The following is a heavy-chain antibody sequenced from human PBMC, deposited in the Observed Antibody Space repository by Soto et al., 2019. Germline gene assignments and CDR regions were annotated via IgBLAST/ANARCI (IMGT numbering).Heavy chain of an antibody. D-gene: IGHD3-9*01. CDR2: ISTNGNSR. CDR3: ARGGVLTAHTFDH. Sequence: VLLVESGGGLVQPGGSLRLSCATSGFTFSSYAMHWVRQAPGKGLEYVSAISTNGNSRYYASSVKGRFIISRDNSKNTLYLQMGRLRLEDMAVYYCARGGVLTAHTFDHWGQGTLVAVSS. CDR1: GFTFSSYA. V-gene: IGHV3-64*01. J-gene: IGHJ4*02.